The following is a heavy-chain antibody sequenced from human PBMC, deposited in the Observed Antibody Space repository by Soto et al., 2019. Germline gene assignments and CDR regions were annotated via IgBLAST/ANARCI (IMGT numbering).Heavy chain of an antibody. CDR3: AGDQSYGGYFYYAMDV. CDR2: INTDGSRT. CDR1: EFSFSTYW. J-gene: IGHJ6*02. Sequence: GGSLRLSCAASEFSFSTYWMHWVRQAPGKGLVWVSRINTDGSRTSYADSVKGRFTISRDNAKNTLYLQMNSLRAEDTAVYYCAGDQSYGGYFYYAMDVWGQGTTVTVSS. V-gene: IGHV3-74*01. D-gene: IGHD3-10*01.